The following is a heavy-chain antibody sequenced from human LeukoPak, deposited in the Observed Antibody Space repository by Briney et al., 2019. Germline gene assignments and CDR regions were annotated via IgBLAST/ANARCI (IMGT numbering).Heavy chain of an antibody. CDR3: ARRPVVVPAAWFDP. CDR1: GGSLSGNY. V-gene: IGHV4-34*01. Sequence: SETLSLTCAVYGGSLSGNYWSWIRQPPGKGLEWIGEINHNRNTNYNPSLKSRVTISIDMPKSQVSLKLRSVTAADTAVYYCARRPVVVPAAWFDPWGQGILVTVSS. D-gene: IGHD2-2*01. J-gene: IGHJ5*02. CDR2: INHNRNT.